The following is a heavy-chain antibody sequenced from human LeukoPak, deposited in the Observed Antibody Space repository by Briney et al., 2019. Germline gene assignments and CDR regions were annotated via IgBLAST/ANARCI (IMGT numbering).Heavy chain of an antibody. D-gene: IGHD3-22*01. CDR3: ARDRRNTMIVVVIEYYFDY. Sequence: GGSLRLSCAASGFTFSSYGMHWVRQAPGKGLEWVAVISYDGSNKYYADSVKGRFTISRDNSKNTLYLQMNSLRAEDTAVYYCARDRRNTMIVVVIEYYFDYWGQGTLVTVSS. V-gene: IGHV3-30*19. CDR2: ISYDGSNK. CDR1: GFTFSSYG. J-gene: IGHJ4*02.